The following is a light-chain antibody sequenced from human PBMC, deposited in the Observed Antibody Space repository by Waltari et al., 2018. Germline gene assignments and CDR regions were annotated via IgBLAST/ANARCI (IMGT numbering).Light chain of an antibody. CDR1: QSLVHSDGNPY. Sequence: DVVMTQSPLSLPVTLAQPASISCRSSQSLVHSDGNPYLNWLQQRPGQSPRRLIQKVSNRDSGVPDRFSCGGSGTDFTRKISRVEAVDVGGYDCMQGTHWPLTFGQGTRLEIK. CDR3: MQGTHWPLT. J-gene: IGKJ5*01. V-gene: IGKV2-30*02. CDR2: KVS.